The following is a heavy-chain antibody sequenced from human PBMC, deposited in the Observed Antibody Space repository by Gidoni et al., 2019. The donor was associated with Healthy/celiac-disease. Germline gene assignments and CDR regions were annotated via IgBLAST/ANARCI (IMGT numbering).Heavy chain of an antibody. J-gene: IGHJ4*02. CDR1: GGSISSYY. CDR2: IYYSGST. Sequence: QVQLQESGPGLVKTSATLSLTCPVSGGSISSYYWSWIRQPPGKGLEWIGYIYYSGSTNYNPSLKSRVTISVDTSKNQFSLKLSSVTAADTAVYYCARVPRPYYFDYWGQGTLVTVSS. V-gene: IGHV4-59*01. CDR3: ARVPRPYYFDY.